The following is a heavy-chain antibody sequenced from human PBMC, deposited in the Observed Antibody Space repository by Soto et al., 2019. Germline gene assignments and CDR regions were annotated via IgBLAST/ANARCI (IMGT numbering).Heavy chain of an antibody. CDR1: GFTFSSYA. D-gene: IGHD3-3*01. CDR2: ISGSGGST. Sequence: GGSLRLSCAASGFTFSSYAMSWVRQAPGKGLEWVSAISGSGGSTYYADSVKGRFTISRDNSKNTLYLQMNSLRAEDTAVYYCAKDSYDFWSGYHTGENNIYYYYYYGMDVWGQGTTVTVSS. CDR3: AKDSYDFWSGYHTGENNIYYYYYYGMDV. V-gene: IGHV3-23*01. J-gene: IGHJ6*02.